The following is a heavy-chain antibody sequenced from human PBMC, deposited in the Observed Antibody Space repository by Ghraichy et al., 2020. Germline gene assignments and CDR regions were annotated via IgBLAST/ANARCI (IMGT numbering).Heavy chain of an antibody. CDR1: EYTFTNYW. J-gene: IGHJ6*03. D-gene: IGHD3-3*02. CDR3: ARLGRAGGRILKNYYYYYMDV. CDR2: IYGGDSDF. V-gene: IGHV5-51*01. Sequence: GESLNISCQGSEYTFTNYWIGWVRQMPGKGPEWMGIIYGGDSDFRYSPSFQGQVTISSDKSISTAYLQWNSLKASDTAMYYCARLGRAGGRILKNYYYYYMDVWGKGTTVTVSS.